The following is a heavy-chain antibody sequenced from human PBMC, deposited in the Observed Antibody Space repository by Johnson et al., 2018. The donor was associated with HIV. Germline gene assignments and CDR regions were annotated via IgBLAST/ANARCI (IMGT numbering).Heavy chain of an antibody. V-gene: IGHV3-30*18. CDR1: GFTFSSYG. Sequence: QVQLVESGGGVVQPGGSLRLSCAASGFTFSSYGMHWVRQAPGKGLEWVAVISYDGSNKYYADSVKGRFTISRDNSKNTLYLQMNSLRAEDTAVYYCAKIIGYSSGLEIWGQGTMVTVSS. CDR2: ISYDGSNK. CDR3: AKIIGYSSGLEI. J-gene: IGHJ3*02. D-gene: IGHD6-19*01.